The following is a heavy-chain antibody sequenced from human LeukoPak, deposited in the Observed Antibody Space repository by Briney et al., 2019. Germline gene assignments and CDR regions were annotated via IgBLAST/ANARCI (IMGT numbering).Heavy chain of an antibody. V-gene: IGHV3-21*04. Sequence: GGSLRLSCAASGFTFSSYSMNWVRQAPGKGLEWVSSISSSSSYIYYADSVKGRFTISRDNAKNSLYLQMNSLRAEDTALYYCAKDITTHYYYGMDVWGQGTTVTVSS. J-gene: IGHJ6*02. CDR1: GFTFSSYS. CDR2: ISSSSSYI. D-gene: IGHD3-10*01. CDR3: AKDITTHYYYGMDV.